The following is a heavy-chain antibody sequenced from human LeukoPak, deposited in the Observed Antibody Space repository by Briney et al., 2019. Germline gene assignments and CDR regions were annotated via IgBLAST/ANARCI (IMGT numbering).Heavy chain of an antibody. CDR1: GFTFSSYG. CDR2: ISYDGSNK. J-gene: IGHJ6*03. Sequence: GGSLRLSCAASGFTFSSYGMHWVRQAPGKGLEWVAVISYDGSNKYYADSVKGRFTISRDNSKNTLYLQMNSLRAEDTAVYYCANGPLLSYMDVWGKGTTVTISS. V-gene: IGHV3-30*18. CDR3: ANGPLLSYMDV. D-gene: IGHD3-16*01.